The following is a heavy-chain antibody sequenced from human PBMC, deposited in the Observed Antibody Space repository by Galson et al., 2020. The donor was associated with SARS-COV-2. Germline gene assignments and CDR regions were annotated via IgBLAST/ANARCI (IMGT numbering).Heavy chain of an antibody. J-gene: IGHJ6*02. CDR1: GYTLTELS. CDR2: FNPEDGET. D-gene: IGHD6-13*01. Sequence: ASVKFSCKASGYTLTELSMHWVRQAPGKGLEWMGGFNPEDGETIYAQKFQGRVTMTEDTSTDTAYMELSSLRSEDTAVYYCATALSSWFSSYYYYGMGVWGQGTTVTVSS. V-gene: IGHV1-24*01. CDR3: ATALSSWFSSYYYYGMGV.